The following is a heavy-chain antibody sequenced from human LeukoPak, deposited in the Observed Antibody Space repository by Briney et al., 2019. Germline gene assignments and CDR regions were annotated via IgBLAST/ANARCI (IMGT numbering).Heavy chain of an antibody. J-gene: IGHJ5*02. CDR3: ARDRRGVIVGDWFDP. CDR2: INPNSGGT. Sequence: GASVKVSCKASGYTFTGYYMHWVRQAPGQGLEWMGWINPNSGGTNYAQKFQGRVTMTRDTSISTAYMELSRLRSDDTAVYYCARDRRGVIVGDWFDPWGQGTLVIVSS. V-gene: IGHV1-2*02. CDR1: GYTFTGYY. D-gene: IGHD3-16*02.